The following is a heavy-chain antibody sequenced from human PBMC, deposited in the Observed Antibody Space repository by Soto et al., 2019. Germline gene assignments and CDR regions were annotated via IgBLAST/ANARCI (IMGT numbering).Heavy chain of an antibody. D-gene: IGHD3-10*01. CDR3: ARDDEGGSYCDLGY. CDR2: ILHDGNNK. J-gene: IGHJ4*02. Sequence: QVQLVESGGGVVQPGRSLRLSCAASGFTFSNYIMHWVRQAPGKGLEWVAIILHDGNNKYYADSVKCRFTISRDNSKNTLYLQMNSLRTEDTAIYYCARDDEGGSYCDLGYWGQGTLVTVSS. V-gene: IGHV3-30-3*01. CDR1: GFTFSNYI.